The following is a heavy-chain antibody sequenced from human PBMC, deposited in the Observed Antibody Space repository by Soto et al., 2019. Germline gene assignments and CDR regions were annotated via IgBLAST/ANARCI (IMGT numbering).Heavy chain of an antibody. Sequence: EVQLLVSGGDLVQPGGSLTLSCVASGFTFGSRAMSWVRQAPGEGLEWVSTISDSGGDSKSADSVRGRFAISRDNYKNTLYLQMSSLRAEDSAVYYCARDPRTTVTPHTYYYHGMDVWGQGTTVTVSS. J-gene: IGHJ6*02. CDR3: ARDPRTTVTPHTYYYHGMDV. V-gene: IGHV3-23*01. CDR2: ISDSGGDS. D-gene: IGHD4-17*01. CDR1: GFTFGSRA.